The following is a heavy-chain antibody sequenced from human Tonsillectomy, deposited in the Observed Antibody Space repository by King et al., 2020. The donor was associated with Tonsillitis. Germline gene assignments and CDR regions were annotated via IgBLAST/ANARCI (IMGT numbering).Heavy chain of an antibody. CDR3: ARVPHYYDSSPHYFDY. CDR1: GGSVSSGDYY. D-gene: IGHD3-22*01. J-gene: IGHJ4*02. V-gene: IGHV4-31*03. Sequence: HVQLQESGPGLVKPSQTLSLTCTVSGGSVSSGDYYWSWIRQHPGKGLEWIGYIYYSESTYYNPSVKSRLTISVDTSKNQFSLRLSSVTAADTAVYYCARVPHYYDSSPHYFDYWGQGTLVTVSS. CDR2: IYYSEST.